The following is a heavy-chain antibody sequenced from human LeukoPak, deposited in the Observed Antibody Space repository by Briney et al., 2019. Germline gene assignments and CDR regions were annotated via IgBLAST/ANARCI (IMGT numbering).Heavy chain of an antibody. J-gene: IGHJ3*02. D-gene: IGHD3-3*01. CDR1: GFTFSSYG. CDR3: AKDQTVGGLTHNAFDI. CDR2: IWYDGSNK. V-gene: IGHV3-33*06. Sequence: GGSLRLSCAASGFTFSSYGMHWVRQAPGKGLEWVAVIWYDGSNKYYADSVKGRFTISRDNSKNTLYLQVNSLRAEDTAVYYCAKDQTVGGLTHNAFDIWGQGTMVTVSS.